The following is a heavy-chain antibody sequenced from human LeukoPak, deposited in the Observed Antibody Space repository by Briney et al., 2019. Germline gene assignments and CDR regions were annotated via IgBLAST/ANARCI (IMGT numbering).Heavy chain of an antibody. J-gene: IGHJ4*02. CDR2: INAGNGNT. D-gene: IGHD1-26*01. CDR1: GYTFTSYA. CDR3: ARVAHVEELLVY. V-gene: IGHV1-3*01. Sequence: ASVKVSCTASGYTFTSYAMHWVRQAPGQRLEWMGWINAGNGNTKYSQKFQGRVTITADKSTSTAYMELSSLRSEDTAVYYCARVAHVEELLVYWGQGTLVTVSS.